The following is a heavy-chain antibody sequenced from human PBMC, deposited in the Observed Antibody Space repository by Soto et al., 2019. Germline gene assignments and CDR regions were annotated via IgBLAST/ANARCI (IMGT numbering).Heavy chain of an antibody. V-gene: IGHV1-69*02. Sequence: QVQLVQSGAEVKKPGSSVKVSCKASGGTFSSYTISWVRQAPGQGLEWMGRIIPILGIANYAQKFQGRVTITADKSTSTAYMELSSLRSEDTAVYYCARLWPHTEADIWGQGTMVTVSS. CDR3: ARLWPHTEADI. D-gene: IGHD4-17*01. CDR2: IIPILGIA. CDR1: GGTFSSYT. J-gene: IGHJ3*02.